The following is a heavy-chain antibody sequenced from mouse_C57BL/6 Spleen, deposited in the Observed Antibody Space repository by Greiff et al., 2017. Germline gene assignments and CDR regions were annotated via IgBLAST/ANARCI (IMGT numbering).Heavy chain of an antibody. V-gene: IGHV14-2*01. D-gene: IGHD2-3*01. CDR3: ARDYDGYLFAF. CDR1: GFNIQDYY. Sequence: VQLQQSGAELVKPGASVKLSCTASGFNIQDYYMHWVKQRTEQGLEWIGRIDTEDGATTYAPKFQGKATITADTSSNTAYLQLSSLTSEDTAVYYCARDYDGYLFAFWGQGTLVTVSA. CDR2: IDTEDGAT. J-gene: IGHJ3*01.